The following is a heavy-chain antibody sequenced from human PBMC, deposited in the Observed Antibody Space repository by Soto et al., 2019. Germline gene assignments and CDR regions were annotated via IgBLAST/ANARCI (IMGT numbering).Heavy chain of an antibody. D-gene: IGHD6-13*01. Sequence: TLSLTCAVYGGSFSGYYWSWIRQPPGKGLEWIGEINHSGSTNYNPSLKSRVTISVDTSKNQFSLKLSSVTAADTAVYYCAREGQPRRRFGMDVWGQGTTVTVSS. CDR1: GGSFSGYY. CDR3: AREGQPRRRFGMDV. J-gene: IGHJ6*02. V-gene: IGHV4-34*01. CDR2: INHSGST.